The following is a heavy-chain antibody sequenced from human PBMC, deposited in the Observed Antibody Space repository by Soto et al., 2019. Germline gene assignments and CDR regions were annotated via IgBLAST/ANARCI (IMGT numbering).Heavy chain of an antibody. V-gene: IGHV1-69*13. CDR3: ASTYYYDSSGYYKPYYYYYYGMDV. D-gene: IGHD3-22*01. Sequence: SVKVSCKDSGGTFSSYAISWVRQAPGQRLERMGGIIPIFGTANYAQKFQGRVTITADESTSTAYMELSSLRSENTAVYYCASTYYYDSSGYYKPYYYYYYGMDVWGQGTTVTVSS. CDR2: IIPIFGTA. CDR1: GGTFSSYA. J-gene: IGHJ6*02.